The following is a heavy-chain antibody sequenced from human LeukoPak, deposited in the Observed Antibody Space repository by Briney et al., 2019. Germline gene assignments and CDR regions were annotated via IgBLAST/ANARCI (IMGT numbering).Heavy chain of an antibody. CDR3: ARLSKLEPDGVFDY. CDR1: GFTVSSNY. D-gene: IGHD1-1*01. Sequence: TGGSLRLSCAASGFTVSSNYMSWVRQAPGKGLEWVSAIYSGGRTYYADSVKGRFTISRDNSKNTLYLQMNSLRAEDTAVYYCARLSKLEPDGVFDYWGQGTLVIVSS. V-gene: IGHV3-53*01. J-gene: IGHJ4*02. CDR2: IYSGGRT.